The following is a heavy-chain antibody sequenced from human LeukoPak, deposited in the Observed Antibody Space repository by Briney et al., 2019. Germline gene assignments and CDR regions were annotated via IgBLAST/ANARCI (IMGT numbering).Heavy chain of an antibody. V-gene: IGHV3-15*01. CDR1: GFTFSAFW. Sequence: PGGSLRLSCAASGFTFSAFWMHWVRQAPGKGLEWVSRIKTKIDGETTDYAAPVKGRFTISRDDSKTTLYLQMNRLKTEDSAVYYCTTERNWELLRPYGMNIWGQGTTVTVSS. D-gene: IGHD1-26*01. CDR2: IKTKIDGETT. J-gene: IGHJ6*02. CDR3: TTERNWELLRPYGMNI.